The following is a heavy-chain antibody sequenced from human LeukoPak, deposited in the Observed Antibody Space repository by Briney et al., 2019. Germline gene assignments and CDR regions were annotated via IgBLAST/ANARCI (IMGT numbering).Heavy chain of an antibody. V-gene: IGHV3-30*01. CDR1: GFTFSSYA. J-gene: IGHJ3*01. CDR2: ISPDGYDK. Sequence: PGRSLRLSCAASGFTFSSYAMHWVRQAPGKGLEWVAFISPDGYDKRYADSVKGRLTISRDSSENTLYLQINGLGAEDAVVYYCAREGEGGFDVWGQGTMVTVSS. D-gene: IGHD1-26*01. CDR3: AREGEGGFDV.